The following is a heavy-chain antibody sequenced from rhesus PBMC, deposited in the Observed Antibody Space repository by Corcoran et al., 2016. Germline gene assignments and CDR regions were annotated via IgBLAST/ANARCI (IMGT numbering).Heavy chain of an antibody. D-gene: IGHD6-37*01. J-gene: IGHJ4*01. CDR2: IKNKAEGGAT. Sequence: VQLVESGGGLVQPGGSLRLSCAVSGFTFRNYWMSGVRQATGKGLDWVAFIKNKAEGGATAYAESVKGRFTISRDDSKNTLYLQMSSLNTEDTAVYYCTRDLRGGGYWGQGVLVTVSS. V-gene: IGHV3-16*02. CDR1: GFTFRNYW. CDR3: TRDLRGGGY.